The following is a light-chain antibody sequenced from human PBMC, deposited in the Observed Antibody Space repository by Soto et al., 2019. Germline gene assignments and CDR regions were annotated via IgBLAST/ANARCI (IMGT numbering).Light chain of an antibody. J-gene: IGKJ4*01. Sequence: IQLTQSPSSLSASIGDRVTITCRASQDINSYLAWYQQKPGKAPNLLIYKASSLESGVPSRFSGSGSGTEFTLTISSLQPDDFATYYCQQYNSYPPTFGGGTKVDIK. CDR2: KAS. V-gene: IGKV1-5*03. CDR3: QQYNSYPPT. CDR1: QDINSY.